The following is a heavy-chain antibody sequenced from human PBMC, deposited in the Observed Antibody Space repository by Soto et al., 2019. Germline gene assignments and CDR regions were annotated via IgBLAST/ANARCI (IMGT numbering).Heavy chain of an antibody. CDR1: GFTFSSYA. J-gene: IGHJ6*03. CDR3: AKGGVNYYMDV. Sequence: PGGSLRLSCAASGFTFSSYAMSWVRQAPGKRLEWVSTIRGSGDATYYADPVKGRFTISRDNSKNTLYLQMNSLRAEDTAVYYCAKGGVNYYMDVWGKGTTVTVSS. D-gene: IGHD3-3*01. CDR2: IRGSGDAT. V-gene: IGHV3-23*01.